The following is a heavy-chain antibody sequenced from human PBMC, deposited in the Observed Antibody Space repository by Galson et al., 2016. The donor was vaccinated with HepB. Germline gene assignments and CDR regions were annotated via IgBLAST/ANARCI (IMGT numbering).Heavy chain of an antibody. CDR1: GFNFNDYA. V-gene: IGHV3-48*02. Sequence: SLRLSCAASGFNFNDYAMHWVRQAPGKGLEWVSYISSSSDTRYYADSVKGRFTISRDNAKNSLSLQMNSLSDEDTALYYCARDRPYYEDSYYYGMDVWGQGTTVTVSS. CDR2: ISSSSDTR. D-gene: IGHD3-3*01. J-gene: IGHJ6*02. CDR3: ARDRPYYEDSYYYGMDV.